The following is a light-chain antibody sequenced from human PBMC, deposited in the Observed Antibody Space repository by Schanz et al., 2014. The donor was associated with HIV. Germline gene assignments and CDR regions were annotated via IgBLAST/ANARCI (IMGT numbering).Light chain of an antibody. CDR3: SSYEGNNILV. V-gene: IGLV2-8*01. Sequence: QSALTQPPSASGSPGQSITISCTGLNSDISTYNYVSWYQQNPGKAPNLIIYDVNKRPSAVPDRFSGSRSGNTASLTVSGLQAEDEGDYFCSSYEGNNILVFGGGTKLTVL. CDR1: NSDISTYNY. J-gene: IGLJ3*02. CDR2: DVN.